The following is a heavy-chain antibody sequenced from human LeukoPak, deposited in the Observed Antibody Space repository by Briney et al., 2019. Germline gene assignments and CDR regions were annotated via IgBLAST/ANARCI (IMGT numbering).Heavy chain of an antibody. Sequence: GGSLRLSCAASGFTFSSYGMSWVRQAPGKGLEWVSAISGSGGSTYYADSVKGRFTISRDNSKNSLYLQMNSLRTEDTALYYCAKDGGGTAVVNALPDVWGKGTTVTISS. CDR1: GFTFSSYG. D-gene: IGHD5-18*01. J-gene: IGHJ6*04. CDR3: AKDGGGTAVVNALPDV. V-gene: IGHV3-23*01. CDR2: ISGSGGST.